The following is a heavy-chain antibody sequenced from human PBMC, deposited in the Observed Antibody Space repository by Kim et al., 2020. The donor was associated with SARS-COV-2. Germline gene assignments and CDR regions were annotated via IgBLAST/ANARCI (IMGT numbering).Heavy chain of an antibody. J-gene: IGHJ4*02. CDR3: ARARGLVPFDY. Sequence: GGSLRLSCAASGFTFSSYDMHWVRQATGKGLERVSAIGTAGDTYYPGSVKGRFTISRENAKNSLYLQMNSLRAGDTAVYYCARARGLVPFDYWGQGTLVTVSS. D-gene: IGHD6-19*01. V-gene: IGHV3-13*01. CDR2: IGTAGDT. CDR1: GFTFSSYD.